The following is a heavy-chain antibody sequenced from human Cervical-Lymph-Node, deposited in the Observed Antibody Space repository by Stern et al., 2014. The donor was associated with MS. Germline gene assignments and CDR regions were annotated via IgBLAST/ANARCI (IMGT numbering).Heavy chain of an antibody. CDR2: IYTGDSDT. Sequence: DQLVQSGAEVKKPGGSLRISCKGSGYSFSHFWVGWVRQMPGRGLAWVGIIYTGDSDTRYSASLQGQVTISADTSISTASLPWSSLKASVTAIYYCAILRGDTGLHYWGQGTLVTVSS. CDR1: GYSFSHFW. D-gene: IGHD3-16*01. J-gene: IGHJ4*02. V-gene: IGHV5-51*03. CDR3: AILRGDTGLHY.